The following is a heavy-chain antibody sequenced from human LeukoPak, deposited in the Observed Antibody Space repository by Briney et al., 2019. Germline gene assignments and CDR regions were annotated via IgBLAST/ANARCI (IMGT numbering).Heavy chain of an antibody. CDR1: GVSISGYY. J-gene: IGHJ5*02. D-gene: IGHD3-10*01. CDR3: AREVPGSPNNWLDP. Sequence: PSQTLSLTCTVSGVSISGYYWSWIRQPAGKGLEWIGRIYISRGTNYNPSLTSRVIMSVDTSKNQFSLQLTSVTAADTAIYYCAREVPGSPNNWLDPWGQGTLVTVSS. CDR2: IYISRGT. V-gene: IGHV4-4*07.